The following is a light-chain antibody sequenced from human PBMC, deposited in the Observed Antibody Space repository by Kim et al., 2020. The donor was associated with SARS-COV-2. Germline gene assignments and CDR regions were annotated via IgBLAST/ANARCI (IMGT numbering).Light chain of an antibody. CDR1: QSVNTK. V-gene: IGKV3D-15*01. J-gene: IGKJ1*01. CDR2: GAS. CDR3: QQYHDWAET. Sequence: EIVMTQSPATLSVSPGERAPLTCRASQSVNTKLAWYQQNGGRPPRILIYGASARATGVPTRFSGSGSGTDFTLTIRSLQSEDFAVYYCQQYHDWAETFGQGLMVDSK.